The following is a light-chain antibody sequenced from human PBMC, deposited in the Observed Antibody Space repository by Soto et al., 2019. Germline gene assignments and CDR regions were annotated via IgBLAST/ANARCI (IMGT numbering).Light chain of an antibody. CDR3: RQYGSSPLYT. J-gene: IGKJ2*01. CDR1: QSVSSSY. V-gene: IGKV3-20*01. CDR2: GAS. Sequence: EIVLTQSPGTLSLSPGERATLSCRASQSVSSSYLAWYQQKPGQAPRLLIYGASSRATGIPDRCSGSGSGTDFTLTISRLEPEDFAVYYCRQYGSSPLYTFGQGTKLEIK.